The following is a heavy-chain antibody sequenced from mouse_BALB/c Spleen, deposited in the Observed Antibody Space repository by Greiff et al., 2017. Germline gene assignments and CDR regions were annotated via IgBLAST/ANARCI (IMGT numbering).Heavy chain of an antibody. Sequence: VQLQQSGAELVRPGASVKLSCKASGYTFTSYWINWVKQRPGQGLEWIGNIYPSDSYTNYNQKFKDKATLTVDKSSSTAYMQLSSPTSEDSAVYYCTREGFGAMDYWGQGTSVTVSS. CDR2: IYPSDSYT. J-gene: IGHJ4*01. V-gene: IGHV1-69*02. CDR1: GYTFTSYW. CDR3: TREGFGAMDY.